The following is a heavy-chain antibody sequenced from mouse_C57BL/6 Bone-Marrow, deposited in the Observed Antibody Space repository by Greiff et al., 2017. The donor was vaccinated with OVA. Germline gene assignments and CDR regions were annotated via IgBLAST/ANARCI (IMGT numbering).Heavy chain of an antibody. V-gene: IGHV14-4*01. CDR3: TTYGY. D-gene: IGHD1-1*01. CDR2: IDPENGDT. J-gene: IGHJ2*01. Sequence: EVQLQQSGAELVRPGASVKLSCTASGFNIKDDYMHWVKERPEQGLEWIGWIDPENGDTEYASKFQGKATITADTSSKTVYLHLSSLPSEDTAVYYCTTYGYWGQGTTLTVSS. CDR1: GFNIKDDY.